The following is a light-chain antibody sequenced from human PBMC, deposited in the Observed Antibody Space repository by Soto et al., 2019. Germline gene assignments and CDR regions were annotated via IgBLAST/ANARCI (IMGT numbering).Light chain of an antibody. CDR2: GAS. J-gene: IGKJ4*01. CDR1: QSVGSA. CDR3: QQYRSWPPLT. V-gene: IGKV3-15*01. Sequence: EIVMTQSPATLSVSPGETATLSCRASQSVGSAVAWYQHKPGQAPRLLIVGASIRATGVPGRFSGGGSGTEFTLTISTLQSEDFAVYYCQQYRSWPPLTFGGGTTVEFK.